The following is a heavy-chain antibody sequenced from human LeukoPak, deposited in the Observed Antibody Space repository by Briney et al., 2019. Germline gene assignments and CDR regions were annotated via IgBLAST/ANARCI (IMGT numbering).Heavy chain of an antibody. V-gene: IGHV3-9*01. CDR3: AKGAGDSRYYYMDV. CDR2: ISWNSGSI. J-gene: IGHJ6*03. D-gene: IGHD2-21*01. Sequence: GGSLRLSCAASGFTFDDYAMHWVRQAPGKGLEWVSGISWNSGSIGYADSVKGRFTISRDNAKNSLYLQMNSLRAEDTALYYCAKGAGDSRYYYMDVWGKGTTVTVSS. CDR1: GFTFDDYA.